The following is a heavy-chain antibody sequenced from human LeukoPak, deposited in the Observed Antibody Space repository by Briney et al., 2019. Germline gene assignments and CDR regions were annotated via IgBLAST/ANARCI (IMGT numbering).Heavy chain of an antibody. CDR2: IRTKTDNYAT. J-gene: IGHJ6*03. CDR3: ANGPLRYCSGGSCYFDYYYYYMDV. Sequence: GGSLRLSCAASGFTFSASAIHWVRQASGRGLEWVGRIRTKTDNYATTYAASMKGRFTFSRDDSKNTLYLQMNSLRAEDTAVYYCANGPLRYCSGGSCYFDYYYYYMDVWGKGTTVTISS. CDR1: GFTFSASA. V-gene: IGHV3-73*01. D-gene: IGHD2-15*01.